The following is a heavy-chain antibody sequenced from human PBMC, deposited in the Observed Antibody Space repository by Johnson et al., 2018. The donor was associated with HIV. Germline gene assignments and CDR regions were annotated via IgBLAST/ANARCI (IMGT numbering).Heavy chain of an antibody. D-gene: IGHD6-13*01. Sequence: VQLVESGGGVVQPGGSLRLSCAASGFTFSSYWMHWVRQAPGKGLVWVSRINSDGSSTTYADSVKGRFTISRDSAKNSLYLQMNSLRAEDTAVYYCAGHWAAAGRDAFDIWGQGTMVSVSS. V-gene: IGHV3-74*02. CDR2: INSDGSST. J-gene: IGHJ3*02. CDR3: AGHWAAAGRDAFDI. CDR1: GFTFSSYW.